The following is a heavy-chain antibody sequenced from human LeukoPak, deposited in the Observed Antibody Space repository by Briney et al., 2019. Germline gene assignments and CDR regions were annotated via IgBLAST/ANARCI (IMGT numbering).Heavy chain of an antibody. D-gene: IGHD3-22*01. V-gene: IGHV4-34*01. Sequence: PSETLSLTCAVYGGSFSGYYWSWIRQPPGKGLEWIGEINHSGSTNYNPSLKSRVTMSVDTSKNQFSLKLSSVTAADTAVYYCARISSGYKYYYYYMDVWGKGTTVTVSS. J-gene: IGHJ6*03. CDR3: ARISSGYKYYYYYMDV. CDR1: GGSFSGYY. CDR2: INHSGST.